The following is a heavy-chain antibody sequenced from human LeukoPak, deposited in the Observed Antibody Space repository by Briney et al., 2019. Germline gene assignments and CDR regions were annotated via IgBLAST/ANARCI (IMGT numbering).Heavy chain of an antibody. D-gene: IGHD3-22*01. J-gene: IGHJ3*02. CDR2: ISGSGGST. Sequence: GGSLRLSCAASGFTFSSYAMSWVRQAPGKGLEWVSAISGSGGSTYYADSVKGRFTISRDNSKTTLYLQMNTLRAENTAVYYSAKGSITMIVVVITEHDAFDIWGQGTMVTVSS. CDR1: GFTFSSYA. V-gene: IGHV3-23*01. CDR3: AKGSITMIVVVITEHDAFDI.